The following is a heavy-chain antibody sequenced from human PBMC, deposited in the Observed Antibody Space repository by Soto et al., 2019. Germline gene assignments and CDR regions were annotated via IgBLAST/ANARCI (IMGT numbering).Heavy chain of an antibody. CDR3: AKDSLDYGDYGNYYYYMDV. Sequence: PGGSLRLSCAAPGFTFSSYAMSWVRQAPGKGLEWVSSISGSGGSTYYADSVKGRFTISRDNSKNTLYLQMNSLRAEDTAVYYCAKDSLDYGDYGNYYYYMDVWGKGTTVTVSS. V-gene: IGHV3-23*01. J-gene: IGHJ6*03. CDR1: GFTFSSYA. CDR2: ISGSGGST. D-gene: IGHD4-17*01.